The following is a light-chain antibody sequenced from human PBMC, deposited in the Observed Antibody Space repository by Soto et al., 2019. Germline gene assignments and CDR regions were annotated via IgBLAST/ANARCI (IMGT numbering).Light chain of an antibody. V-gene: IGLV2-23*01. Sequence: QSALTQPASVSGSPGQSITISCTGSNSDVGSYNLVSWYQQYPGKAPKLMIYEGSLRPSGVSNRFSGSKSGNTASLTISGLQPEDEADYYCSSYASSTSLLFGGGTQLTVL. J-gene: IGLJ2*01. CDR3: SSYASSTSLL. CDR1: NSDVGSYNL. CDR2: EGS.